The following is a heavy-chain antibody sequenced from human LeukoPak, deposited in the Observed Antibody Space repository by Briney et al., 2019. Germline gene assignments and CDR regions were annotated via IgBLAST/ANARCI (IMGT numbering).Heavy chain of an antibody. Sequence: ASVKVSCKASGYTFTGYYMHWVRQAPGQGLEWMGWINPNSGGTNYAQKFQGGVTMTRDTSISTAYMELSRLRSDDTAVYYCARDRGLLWFGESPYFDYWGQGTLVTVSS. CDR3: ARDRGLLWFGESPYFDY. J-gene: IGHJ4*02. CDR2: INPNSGGT. D-gene: IGHD3-10*01. V-gene: IGHV1-2*02. CDR1: GYTFTGYY.